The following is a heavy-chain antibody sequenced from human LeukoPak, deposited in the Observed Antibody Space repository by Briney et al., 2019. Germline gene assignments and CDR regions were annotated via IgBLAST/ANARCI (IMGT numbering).Heavy chain of an antibody. V-gene: IGHV3-64*02. D-gene: IGHD3-22*01. Sequence: GGSLRLSCAASGFTFSIYAMHWVRQAPGKGLEYVSAISSNGGSTYYADSVKGRFTISRDNSKSTMYLQMGSVRADDMAVYYCARRASGFRQGYFDYWGQGTLVTVSS. J-gene: IGHJ4*02. CDR2: ISSNGGST. CDR1: GFTFSIYA. CDR3: ARRASGFRQGYFDY.